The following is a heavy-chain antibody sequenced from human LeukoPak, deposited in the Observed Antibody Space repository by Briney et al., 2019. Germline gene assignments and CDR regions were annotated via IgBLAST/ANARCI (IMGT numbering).Heavy chain of an antibody. CDR3: ARDDLELVGY. CDR2: IYHSGST. V-gene: IGHV4-38-2*02. CDR1: GYSISSGYY. Sequence: SETLSLTCTVSGYSISSGYYWGWIRQPPGKGLEWIGSIYHSGSTYYNPSLKSRVTISVDTSKNQFSLKLSSVTAADTAVYYCARDDLELVGYWGQGTLVTVSS. D-gene: IGHD1-7*01. J-gene: IGHJ4*02.